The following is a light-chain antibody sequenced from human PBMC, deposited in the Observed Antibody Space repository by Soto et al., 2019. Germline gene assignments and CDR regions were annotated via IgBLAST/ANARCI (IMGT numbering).Light chain of an antibody. CDR2: DAS. CDR1: QSFSSY. Sequence: EIVLTQSPATLSLSPGERVTLSCRASQSFSSYLAWYQQKPGQAPRLLIYDASKRATGILARFSGRGSGTEFTLTISSLEPEDFAVYYCQQRSNWPPVITFGQGTRLEIK. CDR3: QQRSNWPPVIT. J-gene: IGKJ5*01. V-gene: IGKV3-11*01.